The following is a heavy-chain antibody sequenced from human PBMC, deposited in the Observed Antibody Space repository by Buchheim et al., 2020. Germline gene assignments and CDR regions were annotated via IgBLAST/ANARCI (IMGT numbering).Heavy chain of an antibody. D-gene: IGHD3-10*01. J-gene: IGHJ6*02. CDR2: IKQDGSEK. CDR1: GFTFSSYW. V-gene: IGHV3-7*01. Sequence: EVQLVESGGGLVQPGGSLRLSCAASGFTFSSYWMSWVRQAPGKGLEWVANIKQDGSEKYYVDSVKGRFTISRDNTKKSLYLQMNSLRAEDTAVYYCARDMGPYHYYGMDVWGQGTT. CDR3: ARDMGPYHYYGMDV.